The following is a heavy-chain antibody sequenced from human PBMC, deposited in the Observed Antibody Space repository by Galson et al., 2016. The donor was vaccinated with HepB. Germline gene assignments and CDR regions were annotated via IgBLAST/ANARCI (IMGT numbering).Heavy chain of an antibody. Sequence: SLRLSCAASGFTLSGYWMHWVRQAPGKGLVWVSRINSDGSSTSHADFVKGRFTISRDNAKNTLYLQMNSLRAEDTAVYYCARRGADFESRAFDIWGQGTMVTVSS. CDR1: GFTLSGYW. D-gene: IGHD2-21*02. V-gene: IGHV3-74*01. J-gene: IGHJ3*02. CDR3: ARRGADFESRAFDI. CDR2: INSDGSST.